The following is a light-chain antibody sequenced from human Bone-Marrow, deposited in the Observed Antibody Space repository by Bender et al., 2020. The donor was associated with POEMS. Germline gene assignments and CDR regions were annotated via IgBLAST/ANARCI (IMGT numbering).Light chain of an antibody. Sequence: QSALTQPASVSGSPGQSITISCTGTSGDIGGYDFVSWYQQHPGKAPKLMIYDVSNRPSGVSNRFSGSKSGNTASLTISGLQAEDEADYYCCSYVGSFAWLFGGGTKLTVL. CDR2: DVS. CDR1: SGDIGGYDF. J-gene: IGLJ3*02. CDR3: CSYVGSFAWL. V-gene: IGLV2-14*03.